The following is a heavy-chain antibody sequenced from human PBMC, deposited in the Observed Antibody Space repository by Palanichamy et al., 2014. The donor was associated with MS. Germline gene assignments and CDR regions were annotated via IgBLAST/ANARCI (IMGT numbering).Heavy chain of an antibody. V-gene: IGHV3-30-3*01. J-gene: IGHJ2*01. CDR3: ARDRQYQLLGTASGWYFDL. CDR2: YDGNNK. Sequence: YDGNNKYYADSVKGRFTISRDNSKNTLNLQMNSLKTEDTAVYYCARDRQYQLLGTASGWYFDLWGRGTLVTVSS. D-gene: IGHD2-21*01.